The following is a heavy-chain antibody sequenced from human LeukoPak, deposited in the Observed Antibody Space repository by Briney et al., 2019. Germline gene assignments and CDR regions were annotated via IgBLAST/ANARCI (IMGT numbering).Heavy chain of an antibody. CDR1: GGPITSTNY. V-gene: IGHV4-4*02. Sequence: SGTLSLTCGVSGGPITSTNYWTWVRQPPGKGLEWIGEVNLQGSTNYNPSLMGRVAISVNMSENHNFLQLTTVSAADTAVYYCARATSGTVRDYWGQGTLVTVSS. D-gene: IGHD5-12*01. CDR2: VNLQGST. J-gene: IGHJ4*02. CDR3: ARATSGTVRDY.